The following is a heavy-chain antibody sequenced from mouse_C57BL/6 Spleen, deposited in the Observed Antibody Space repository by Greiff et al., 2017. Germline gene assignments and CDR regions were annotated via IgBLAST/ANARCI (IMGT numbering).Heavy chain of an antibody. Sequence: VQLQQPGPELVKPGASVKISCKASGYAFTSSWMNWVKQRPGQGLEWIGRIYPGDGDTNYNGKFKGKATLTADKSSSTAYMQLSSLTSEDSAVYFCARGRADWDDCDYWGQGTTLTVSS. CDR2: IYPGDGDT. CDR1: GYAFTSSW. V-gene: IGHV1-82*01. J-gene: IGHJ2*01. D-gene: IGHD4-1*01. CDR3: ARGRADWDDCDY.